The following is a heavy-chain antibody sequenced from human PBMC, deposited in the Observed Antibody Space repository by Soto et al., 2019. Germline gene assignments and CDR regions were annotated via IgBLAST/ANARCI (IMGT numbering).Heavy chain of an antibody. CDR1: GFTFGDYA. Sequence: GGSLRLSCTASGFTFGDYAMSWFRQAPGKGLEWVGFIRSKAYGGTTEYAASVKGRFTISRDDSKSIAYLQMNSLKTEDTAVYYCTRADERLPESEWLQYYYYGMDVWGQGTTVTVSS. D-gene: IGHD3-3*01. CDR2: IRSKAYGGTT. CDR3: TRADERLPESEWLQYYYYGMDV. J-gene: IGHJ6*02. V-gene: IGHV3-49*03.